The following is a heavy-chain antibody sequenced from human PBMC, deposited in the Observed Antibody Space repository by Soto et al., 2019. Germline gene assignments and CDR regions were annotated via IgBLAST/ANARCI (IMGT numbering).Heavy chain of an antibody. J-gene: IGHJ4*02. V-gene: IGHV1-69*13. CDR1: GGTFSSYA. CDR3: ARGREVGYSSSWPLDY. Sequence: SVKVSCKASGGTFSSYAISWVRQAPGQGLEWMGGIIPIFGTANYAQKFQGRVTITADESTSTAYMELSSLRSEDTAVYYCARGREVGYSSSWPLDYWGQGTLVTVSS. CDR2: IIPIFGTA. D-gene: IGHD6-13*01.